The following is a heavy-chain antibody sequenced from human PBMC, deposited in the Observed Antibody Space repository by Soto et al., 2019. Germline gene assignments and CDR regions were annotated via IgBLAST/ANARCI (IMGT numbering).Heavy chain of an antibody. CDR3: ANPVDIVATRPLDY. CDR2: ITNSGGST. J-gene: IGHJ4*02. CDR1: GFTFSSYA. V-gene: IGHV3-23*01. D-gene: IGHD5-12*01. Sequence: EVQLLESGGGLVQPGGSLRLSCAASGFTFSSYAMSWVRQAPGKGLEWISAITNSGGSTYYAHSVKGRFTISSDNSKNTLYPQMNSLRAEDTAVYYCANPVDIVATRPLDYWGQGTLVTFSS.